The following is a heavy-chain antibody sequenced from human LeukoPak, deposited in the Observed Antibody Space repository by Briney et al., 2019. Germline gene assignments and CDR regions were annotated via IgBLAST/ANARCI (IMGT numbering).Heavy chain of an antibody. J-gene: IGHJ4*02. CDR1: GFTVITFD. CDR3: TRAQLGYCTMPSRYAFDS. V-gene: IGHV3-30*04. Sequence: ERSLRLSCAASGFTVITFDMHWVRQAPGKGLEWVATISYDGDNKYYADSVKGRFTISRDNFRTTVYLQMNGLRAEDTAVYYCTRAQLGYCTMPSRYAFDSWGQGTLVTVSS. CDR2: ISYDGDNK. D-gene: IGHD2-2*01.